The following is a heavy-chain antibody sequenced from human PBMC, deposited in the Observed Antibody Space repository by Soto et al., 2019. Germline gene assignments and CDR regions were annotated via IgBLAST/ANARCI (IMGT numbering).Heavy chain of an antibody. CDR1: GYTFVNYG. J-gene: IGHJ5*02. CDR3: ARDTNANYFDSSDP. CDR2: ISPHNDNT. D-gene: IGHD3-22*01. V-gene: IGHV1-18*01. Sequence: QVQLVQSGPELKKPGASVKVSCKTSGYTFVNYGISCVRQAPGQGLEWMGWISPHNDNTHFAQKFQGRVTLTTDISTSTVYMDLKNLRSDDTALYFCARDTNANYFDSSDPWGQGTLVTVST.